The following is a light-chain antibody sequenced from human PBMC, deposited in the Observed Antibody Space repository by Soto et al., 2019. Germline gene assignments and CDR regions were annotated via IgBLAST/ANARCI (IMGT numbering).Light chain of an antibody. CDR3: QQYAGSPRT. V-gene: IGKV3-20*01. CDR1: QNLGTLY. CDR2: SAS. J-gene: IGKJ1*01. Sequence: EIVLTQSPGTLSLSPGERGTLSCRASQNLGTLYLAWFQQKSGQAPRLLIYSASRRATGIPDRFTGSGSGTDFTRTINRVEPEDVAVYFCQQYAGSPRTFGQRTKVEIK.